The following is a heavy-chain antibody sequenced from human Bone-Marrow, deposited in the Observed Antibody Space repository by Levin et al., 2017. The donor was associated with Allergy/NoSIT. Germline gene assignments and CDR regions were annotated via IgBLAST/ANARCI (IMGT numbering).Heavy chain of an antibody. J-gene: IGHJ3*02. D-gene: IGHD5-12*01. CDR3: AKVATTPVWAFDI. CDR2: IYSGGST. Sequence: GESLKISCAASGLTVSSNYMSWVRQAPGKGLEWVSVIYSGGSTYFADSVKGRFTSSRDSSKNTLYLQMNTLRTEDTAVYYCAKVATTPVWAFDIWGQGTMVTVSS. CDR1: GLTVSSNY. V-gene: IGHV3-66*02.